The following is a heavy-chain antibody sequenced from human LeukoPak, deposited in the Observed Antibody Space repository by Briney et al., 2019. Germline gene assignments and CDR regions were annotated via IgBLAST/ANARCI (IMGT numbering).Heavy chain of an antibody. CDR2: ISSSGSTI. CDR3: ASERSGGGDRGY. J-gene: IGHJ4*02. V-gene: IGHV3-48*03. D-gene: IGHD2-21*02. Sequence: PGGSLRLSCAASGFTFSSYEMNWVRQAPGKGLEWVSYISSSGSTIYYADSVKGRFTISRDNAKNSLYLQMNSLRAEDTAVYYCASERSGGGDRGYWGQGTLVTVSS. CDR1: GFTFSSYE.